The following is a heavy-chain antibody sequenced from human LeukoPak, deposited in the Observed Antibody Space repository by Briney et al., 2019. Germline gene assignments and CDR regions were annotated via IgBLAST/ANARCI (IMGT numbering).Heavy chain of an antibody. CDR3: ARSVAPQYYYYYYMDV. D-gene: IGHD2-15*01. Sequence: SETLSLTCTVSGASISSYYWIWIRQPPGKGLEWIGYIYYSGSTNYNPSLKSRVTISLDTSKKQFSLKLSSVTAADTAVYYCARSVAPQYYYYYYMDVWGKGTTVTVSS. J-gene: IGHJ6*03. V-gene: IGHV4-59*01. CDR2: IYYSGST. CDR1: GASISSYY.